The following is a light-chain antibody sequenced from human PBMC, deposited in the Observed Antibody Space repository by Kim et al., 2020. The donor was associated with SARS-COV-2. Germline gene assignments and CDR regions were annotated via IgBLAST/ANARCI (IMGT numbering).Light chain of an antibody. Sequence: HTATLTGNGNSNNVGNQGAAWLQRTQGHPPKIVFYGNGKRPSGTSDRFSASRSGNTASLTITGLQPEDEADYYCSAWDTSLDAWVFGGGTQLTVL. CDR3: SAWDTSLDAWV. V-gene: IGLV10-54*01. CDR1: SNNVGNQG. CDR2: GNG. J-gene: IGLJ3*02.